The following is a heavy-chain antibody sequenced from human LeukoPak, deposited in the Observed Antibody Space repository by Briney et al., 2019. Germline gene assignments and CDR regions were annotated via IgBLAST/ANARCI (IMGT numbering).Heavy chain of an antibody. V-gene: IGHV3-7*01. CDR1: GFTFSNYW. J-gene: IGHJ6*03. CDR2: IKQDGSAK. Sequence: PGGSLRLSCAVSGFTFSNYWMSWVRQAPGKGLEWVANIKQDGSAKYYVDSVEGRFTISRDNAKNSLYLQMNSPRAEDTAVYFCARELPGCSSGSCYQDPRHYYYYYMDVWGKGTTVTISS. CDR3: ARELPGCSSGSCYQDPRHYYYYYMDV. D-gene: IGHD2-2*01.